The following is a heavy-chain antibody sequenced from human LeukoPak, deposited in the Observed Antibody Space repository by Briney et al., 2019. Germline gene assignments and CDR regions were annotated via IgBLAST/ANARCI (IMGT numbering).Heavy chain of an antibody. CDR2: ISSSGSTM. Sequence: GGSLRLSCAASGFTFSDYYMSWIRQAPGKGLEWVSYISSSGSTMYYADSVKGRFTISRDNAKNSLYLQMNSLRAEDTAVYYCARSGPLGSYYYGMDVWGQGTTVTVSS. CDR1: GFTFSDYY. V-gene: IGHV3-11*01. CDR3: ARSGPLGSYYYGMDV. J-gene: IGHJ6*02. D-gene: IGHD1-26*01.